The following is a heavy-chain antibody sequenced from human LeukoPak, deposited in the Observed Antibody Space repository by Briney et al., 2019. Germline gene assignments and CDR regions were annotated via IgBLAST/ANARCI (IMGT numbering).Heavy chain of an antibody. J-gene: IGHJ1*01. CDR1: GFTFRSYS. Sequence: SGGSLRLSCAPSGFTFRSYSMNWVRQAPGKGLEWVSYISSSSSTIYYADSVKGRFTISRDNAKNSLYLQMNSLRAEDTAVYYCARRTAGDCTGGSCYGFQHWGQGTLVTVSS. V-gene: IGHV3-48*04. CDR2: ISSSSSTI. CDR3: ARRTAGDCTGGSCYGFQH. D-gene: IGHD2-15*01.